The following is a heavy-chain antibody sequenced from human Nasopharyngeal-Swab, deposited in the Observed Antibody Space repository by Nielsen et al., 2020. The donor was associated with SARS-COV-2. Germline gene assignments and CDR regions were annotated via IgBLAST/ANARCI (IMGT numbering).Heavy chain of an antibody. Sequence: GESLKISCAASGFTVSGNFMTWVRQAPGKGLEWVSVIYSVGQTNYADSVKGRFTISRDNSKNTLYLQMNSLRAEDTAVYYCARGVGVDDFWSGRFDYWGQGTLVTVSS. J-gene: IGHJ4*02. CDR3: ARGVGVDDFWSGRFDY. V-gene: IGHV3-53*01. CDR1: GFTVSGNF. CDR2: IYSVGQT. D-gene: IGHD3-3*01.